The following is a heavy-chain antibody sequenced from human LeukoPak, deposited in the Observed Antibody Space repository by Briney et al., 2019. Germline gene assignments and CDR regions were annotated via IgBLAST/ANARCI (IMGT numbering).Heavy chain of an antibody. V-gene: IGHV3-48*01. CDR1: GFNFRSNS. J-gene: IGHJ3*02. Sequence: GGSLRLSCAASGFNFRSNSMNWVRQAPGKGLEWVSHIASDSSSIHDADSVKGRFTISRDNAKNSLYLQMNSLRAEDTAVYYCARDGGGPDAYDIWGQGTMVTVS. CDR2: IASDSSSI. CDR3: ARDGGGPDAYDI.